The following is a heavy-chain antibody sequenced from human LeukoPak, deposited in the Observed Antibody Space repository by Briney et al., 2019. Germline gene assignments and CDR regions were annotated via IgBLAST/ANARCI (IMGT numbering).Heavy chain of an antibody. V-gene: IGHV1-2*02. CDR2: INPNSGGT. CDR3: ARLRYGDYGAFDI. Sequence: ASVKVSCKASGYTFTGYYMHWVRQAPGQGLEGMGWINPNSGGTNYAQKFQGRVTMTRDTSISTAYMELSRLRSDDTAVYYCARLRYGDYGAFDIWRQGTMVSVSS. J-gene: IGHJ3*02. D-gene: IGHD4-17*01. CDR1: GYTFTGYY.